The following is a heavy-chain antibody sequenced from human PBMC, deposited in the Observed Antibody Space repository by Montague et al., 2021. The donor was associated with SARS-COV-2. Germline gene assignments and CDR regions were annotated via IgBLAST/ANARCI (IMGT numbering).Heavy chain of an antibody. Sequence: SLRLSCSAAGITVSSYEMNWVRQALGKGLEWVSKIISSGGSTYYADSVKGRFTIFRDNAKNSVFLQMNSLRAEDTAVYYCARGYSGYDWGGIGGYYYYMDVWGEGTTVTVSS. CDR3: ARGYSGYDWGGIGGYYYYMDV. D-gene: IGHD5-12*01. V-gene: IGHV3-48*03. CDR2: IISSGGST. CDR1: GITVSSYE. J-gene: IGHJ6*03.